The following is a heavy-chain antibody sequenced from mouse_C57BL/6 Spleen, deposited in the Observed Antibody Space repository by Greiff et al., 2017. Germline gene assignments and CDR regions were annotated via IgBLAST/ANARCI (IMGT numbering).Heavy chain of an antibody. CDR3: AREITTVVADYARDY. Sequence: QVQLQQPGAELVKPGASVKLSCKASGYTFTSYWMQWVKQRPGQGLEWIGEFDPSDSYTNYNQKFKGKATLTVDTSSSTAYMQLGSLTSGGSAVYYCAREITTVVADYARDYWGQGTSVTVSA. D-gene: IGHD1-1*01. CDR2: FDPSDSYT. CDR1: GYTFTSYW. V-gene: IGHV1-50*01. J-gene: IGHJ4*01.